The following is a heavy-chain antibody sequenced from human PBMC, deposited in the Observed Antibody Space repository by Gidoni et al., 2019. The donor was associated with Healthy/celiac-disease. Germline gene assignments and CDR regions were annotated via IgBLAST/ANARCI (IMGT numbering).Heavy chain of an antibody. V-gene: IGHV4-59*01. CDR1: GGSISSYY. CDR2: IYYSGST. D-gene: IGHD3-3*01. CDR3: ARDEVEGISAFDI. J-gene: IGHJ3*02. Sequence: QVQLQESGPGLVKPSETLSLTCTVSGGSISSYYWSWIRQPPGKGLEWIGYIYYSGSTNYNPSLKSRVTISVDTSKNQFSLKLSSVTAADTAVYYCARDEVEGISAFDIWGQGTMVTVSS.